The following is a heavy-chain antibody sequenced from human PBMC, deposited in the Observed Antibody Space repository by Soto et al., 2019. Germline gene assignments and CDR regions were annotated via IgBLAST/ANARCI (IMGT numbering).Heavy chain of an antibody. Sequence: GGSLRLSCAASGFTFSSSTMTWVRQAPGKGLEWVSAIIDSGGYTYYADSVTGWFTISRDNSKNTLYLQMNSLRAEDTALYYCAKKTYYYYGMDVWGQGTTVTVSS. CDR2: IIDSGGYT. V-gene: IGHV3-23*01. J-gene: IGHJ6*02. CDR3: AKKTYYYYGMDV. CDR1: GFTFSSST.